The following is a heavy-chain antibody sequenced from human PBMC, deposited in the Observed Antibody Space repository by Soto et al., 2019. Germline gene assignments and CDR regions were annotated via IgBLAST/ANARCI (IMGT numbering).Heavy chain of an antibody. CDR1: GYTFTGYY. CDR2: IIPDSGAT. V-gene: IGHV1-2*06. Sequence: GASVKVSCKASGYTFTGYYIHWVRQAPGQGVEWMGRIIPDSGATNYTQKFQGRVTMTSETCTNTAFLELSRLRSDDTALYFCARGDRITIFGVIHWPDTWGQGTMVTVSS. D-gene: IGHD3-3*01. CDR3: ARGDRITIFGVIHWPDT. J-gene: IGHJ5*02.